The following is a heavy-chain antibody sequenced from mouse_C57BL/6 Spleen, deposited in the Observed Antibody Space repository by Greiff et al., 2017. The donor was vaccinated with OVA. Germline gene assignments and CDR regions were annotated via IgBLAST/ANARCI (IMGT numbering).Heavy chain of an antibody. CDR1: GYTFTDYN. V-gene: IGHV1-18*01. CDR2: INPNNGGT. Sequence: VQLQQSGPELVKPGASVTIPCKASGYTFTDYNMDWVKQSHGKSLEWIGDINPNNGGTIYNQKFKGKATLTVDKSSSTAYMELRSLTSEDTAVYYCARDPFAYWGQGTLVTVSA. CDR3: ARDPFAY. J-gene: IGHJ3*01.